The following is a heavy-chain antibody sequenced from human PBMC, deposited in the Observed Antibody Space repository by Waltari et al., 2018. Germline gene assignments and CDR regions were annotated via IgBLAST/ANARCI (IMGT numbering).Heavy chain of an antibody. CDR3: AREPYDTAMVPFDAFDI. CDR2: INPSGGST. V-gene: IGHV1-46*01. J-gene: IGHJ3*02. CDR1: GYTFTSYY. D-gene: IGHD5-18*01. Sequence: QVQLVQSGAEVKKPGASVKVSCKASGYTFTSYYMHWVRQAPGQGLEWMGIINPSGGSTSYAQKFQGGVTMTRDTSTSTVYMELSSLRSEDTAVYYCAREPYDTAMVPFDAFDIWGQGTMVTVSS.